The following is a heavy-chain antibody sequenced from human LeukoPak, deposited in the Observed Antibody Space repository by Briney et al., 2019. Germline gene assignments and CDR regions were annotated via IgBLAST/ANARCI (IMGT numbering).Heavy chain of an antibody. CDR2: IYHTGST. J-gene: IGHJ4*02. V-gene: IGHV4-59*01. D-gene: IGHD5-18*01. CDR1: GGSISSNY. CDR3: ASWRGYSYGYFDY. Sequence: SETLSLTCTVSGGSISSNYWSWIRQPPGKGLEWIGYIYHTGSTNYNPSLKSRVTISVGTSKNQFSLKLNSVTAADTAVYYCASWRGYSYGYFDYWGQGTLVTVSS.